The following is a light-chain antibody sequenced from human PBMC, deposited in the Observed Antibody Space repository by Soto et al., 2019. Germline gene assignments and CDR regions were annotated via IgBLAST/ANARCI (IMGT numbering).Light chain of an antibody. J-gene: IGLJ1*01. CDR3: YSCAGTYTGYV. Sequence: QSVLTQPRSVSGSPGQSVTISCTGTSSDVGGYNFVSWYQQHPGKAPKLMIYDVSRRPSGVPDRFSGSKSGNTASLTISGLQAEDEADYYCYSCAGTYTGYVFGTGTKVTVL. CDR1: SSDVGGYNF. CDR2: DVS. V-gene: IGLV2-11*01.